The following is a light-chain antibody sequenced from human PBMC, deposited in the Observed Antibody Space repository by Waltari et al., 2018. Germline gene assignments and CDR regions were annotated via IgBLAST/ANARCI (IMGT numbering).Light chain of an antibody. CDR2: KAS. V-gene: IGKV1-5*03. CDR1: QSIAVW. J-gene: IGKJ1*01. CDR3: LQYNSYPWT. Sequence: DIQVTQSPSTLSASVGDRVTITCRASQSIAVWLAWYQQKPGKAPRLLIYKASYLESGVPSRFSGSASGIAFTLTISSLQADDFATYYCLQYNSYPWTFGQGTTVEIK.